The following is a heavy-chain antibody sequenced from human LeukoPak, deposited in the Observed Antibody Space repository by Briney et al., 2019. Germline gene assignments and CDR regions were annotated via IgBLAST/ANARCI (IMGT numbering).Heavy chain of an antibody. Sequence: ASVKVSCKASGYTFTSYAMHWVRQAPGQRLEWMGWINAGNGNTKYSQKLQGRVTITRDTSASTAYMELSSLRSEDTAVYYCARANVDTAMVPYWYFDLWGRGTLVTVSS. CDR3: ARANVDTAMVPYWYFDL. D-gene: IGHD5-18*01. J-gene: IGHJ2*01. CDR2: INAGNGNT. V-gene: IGHV1-3*01. CDR1: GYTFTSYA.